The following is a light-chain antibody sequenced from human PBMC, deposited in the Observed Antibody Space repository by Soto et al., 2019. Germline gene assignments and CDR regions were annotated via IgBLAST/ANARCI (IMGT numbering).Light chain of an antibody. CDR1: QSGSTTS. J-gene: IGKJ2*01. Sequence: EIVLTQSPATLSLSPGERATLSCRASQSGSTTSLAWYQQKPGQPPRLLIYDAAARATGVPDRFTGGGSGTDFTLTISRVEPEDFAVYYCQCFDDSPLYAFGQGTKLELK. V-gene: IGKV3D-20*02. CDR2: DAA. CDR3: QCFDDSPLYA.